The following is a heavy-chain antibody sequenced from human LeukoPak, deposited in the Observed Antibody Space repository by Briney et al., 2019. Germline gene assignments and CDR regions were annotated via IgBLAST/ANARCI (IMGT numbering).Heavy chain of an antibody. V-gene: IGHV3-21*01. J-gene: IGHJ4*02. D-gene: IGHD6-19*01. CDR1: GFTFSSYS. Sequence: GGSLRLSCAASGFTFSSYSMNWVRQAPGKGLEWVSSISSSSSCIYYADSVKGRFTISRDNAKNSLYLQMNSLRAEDTAVYYCARARTGGWSPGVVDYWGQGTLVTVSS. CDR2: ISSSSSCI. CDR3: ARARTGGWSPGVVDY.